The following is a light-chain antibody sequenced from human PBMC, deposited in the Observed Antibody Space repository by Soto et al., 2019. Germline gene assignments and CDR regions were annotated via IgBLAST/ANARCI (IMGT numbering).Light chain of an antibody. CDR2: DAS. V-gene: IGKV3-15*01. Sequence: EIVMTQSPDTLSVSPGETATLSCRASQSVGSNLAWYQQKPGQAPRLLISDASTRAPGPPARFSGSGSGTEFTLTISSLQSEDFAVYYCQQSNNWPKTFGQGTKVEIK. J-gene: IGKJ1*01. CDR3: QQSNNWPKT. CDR1: QSVGSN.